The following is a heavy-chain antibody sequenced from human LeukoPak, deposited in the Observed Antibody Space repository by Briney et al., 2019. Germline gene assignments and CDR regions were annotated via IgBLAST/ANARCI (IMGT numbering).Heavy chain of an antibody. CDR2: IYYSGST. CDR1: GGSISSSSYY. CDR3: ARSPAGEVTASFDY. D-gene: IGHD2-21*02. V-gene: IGHV4-39*07. Sequence: PSETLSLTCTVSGGSISSSSYYWDWIRQPPGKGLEWIGSIYYSGSTYYNPSLKSRVTISVDTSKNQFSLKLSSVTAADTAVYYCARSPAGEVTASFDYWGQGTLVTVSS. J-gene: IGHJ4*02.